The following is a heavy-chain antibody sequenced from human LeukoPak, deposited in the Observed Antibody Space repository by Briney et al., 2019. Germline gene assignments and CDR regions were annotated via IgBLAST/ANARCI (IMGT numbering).Heavy chain of an antibody. D-gene: IGHD6-13*01. V-gene: IGHV1-69*04. Sequence: SVKVSCKASGGTFSSYAISWVRQAPGQGLEWMGRIIPILGIANYAQKFLGRVTITADKSTSTAYMELSSLRSEDTAVYYCARGGLSSSWYDYWGQGTLVTVSS. CDR2: IIPILGIA. J-gene: IGHJ4*02. CDR1: GGTFSSYA. CDR3: ARGGLSSSWYDY.